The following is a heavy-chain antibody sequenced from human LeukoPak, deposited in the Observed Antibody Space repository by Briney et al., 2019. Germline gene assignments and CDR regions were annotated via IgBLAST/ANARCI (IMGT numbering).Heavy chain of an antibody. V-gene: IGHV3-23*01. Sequence: PGGSLRLSCAASGFTFSSYAMSWVRQAPGKGLEWVSAISGSGGSTYYADSVKGRFTISRDNSENTLYLQMNSLRAEDTAVYYCAKSCYGPLIGFDIWGQGTMVTVSS. CDR2: ISGSGGST. J-gene: IGHJ3*02. CDR1: GFTFSSYA. D-gene: IGHD2-2*01. CDR3: AKSCYGPLIGFDI.